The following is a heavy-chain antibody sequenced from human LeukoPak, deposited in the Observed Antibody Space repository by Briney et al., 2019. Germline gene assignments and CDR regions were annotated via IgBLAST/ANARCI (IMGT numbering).Heavy chain of an antibody. D-gene: IGHD2-15*01. CDR3: VRVKGSYFDY. J-gene: IGHJ4*02. Sequence: GGSLRLSCAASGFPLSSYSINWVRQAPGKGLEWVSYISSSGSAIYYVDSVRGRFTVSRDNAKNSLFLQMNSPRAEDTAVYYCVRVKGSYFDYWGQGALVTVSS. CDR2: ISSSGSAI. V-gene: IGHV3-48*01. CDR1: GFPLSSYS.